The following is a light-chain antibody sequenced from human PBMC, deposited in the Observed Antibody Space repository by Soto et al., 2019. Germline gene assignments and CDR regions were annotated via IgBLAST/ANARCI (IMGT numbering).Light chain of an antibody. CDR2: DVS. J-gene: IGLJ1*01. CDR1: SSDVGGYNY. CDR3: SSYISSSTLNA. V-gene: IGLV2-14*01. Sequence: QSALTQPASVSGSPGQSITISCTGTSSDVGGYNYVSWYQQHPGKAPKLMIYDVSKRPSGVSNRFSGSKSGNTASLTISGLQAEDEADYYCSSYISSSTLNAFGTGTKVTVL.